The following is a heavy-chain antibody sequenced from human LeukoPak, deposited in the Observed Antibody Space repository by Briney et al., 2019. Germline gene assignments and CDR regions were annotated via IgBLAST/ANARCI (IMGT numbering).Heavy chain of an antibody. V-gene: IGHV3-30*02. D-gene: IGHD1-26*01. CDR3: VKDEVGTTAVPFDH. J-gene: IGHJ4*02. CDR2: IRYDGSDK. CDR1: GFTFSNG. Sequence: GGSLRLSCAASGFTFSNGMHWVRQAPGKGLEWVAFIRYDGSDKYYAGSVKGRLTISRDNSKNTLYLQMKNVRAEDTAVYYCVKDEVGTTAVPFDHWGQGTQVTVSS.